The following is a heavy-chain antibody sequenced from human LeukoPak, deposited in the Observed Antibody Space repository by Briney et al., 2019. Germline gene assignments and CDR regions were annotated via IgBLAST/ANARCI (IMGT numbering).Heavy chain of an antibody. V-gene: IGHV5-51*01. J-gene: IGHJ4*02. CDR1: GYRFTEYW. CDR3: ARRMISGLVISPTDY. D-gene: IGHD3/OR15-3a*01. CDR2: IYPDDSDT. Sequence: GESLKISCKGSGYRFTEYWIGWVRQKPGKGLEWMGIIYPDDSDTRYSPSFQGQVTISADKSISTAYLQWSSLKASDTAMYYCARRMISGLVISPTDYWGQGTLVTVSS.